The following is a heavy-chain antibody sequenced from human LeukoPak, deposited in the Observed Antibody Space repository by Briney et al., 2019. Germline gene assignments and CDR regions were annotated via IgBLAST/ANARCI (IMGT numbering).Heavy chain of an antibody. CDR3: AKGTGWELRLFDY. D-gene: IGHD1-26*01. V-gene: IGHV3-48*01. J-gene: IGHJ4*02. CDR2: ISSSSGTI. CDR1: GFTFSAYT. Sequence: PGGSLRLSCAASGFTFSAYTMNWVRQAPGKGLEWVSYISSSSGTISYADSVKGRFTISRDNSKNTLYLQMNSLRAEDTAVYYCAKGTGWELRLFDYWGQGTLVTVSS.